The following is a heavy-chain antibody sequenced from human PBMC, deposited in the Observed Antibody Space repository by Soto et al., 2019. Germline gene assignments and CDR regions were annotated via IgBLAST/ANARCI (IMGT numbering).Heavy chain of an antibody. J-gene: IGHJ4*02. CDR3: ARGYYDSSGSDY. Sequence: PSETLSLTCTVSGGCISSGDYYWSWIRQPPGKGLEWIGYIYYSGSTYYNPSLKSRVTISVDTSKNQFSLKLSSVTAADTAVYYCARGYYDSSGSDYWGQGTLVTVSS. V-gene: IGHV4-30-4*01. CDR2: IYYSGST. CDR1: GGCISSGDYY. D-gene: IGHD3-22*01.